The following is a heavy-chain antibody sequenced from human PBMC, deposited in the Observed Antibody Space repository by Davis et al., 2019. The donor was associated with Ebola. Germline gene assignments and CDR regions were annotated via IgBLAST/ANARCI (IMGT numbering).Heavy chain of an antibody. CDR2: LYSSGST. CDR3: ARDPSGGSGCSVGYYGMDV. V-gene: IGHV3-53*01. J-gene: IGHJ6*04. CDR1: GFTFSSNY. Sequence: GGSLRLSFAASGFTFSSNYMTWVRQAPGKGLEWVSLLYSSGSTFYADSVKGRFIISRDNYENTLFLQMNTLRVEDTAVYFCARDPSGGSGCSVGYYGMDVWGKGTMVTVSS. D-gene: IGHD3-16*01.